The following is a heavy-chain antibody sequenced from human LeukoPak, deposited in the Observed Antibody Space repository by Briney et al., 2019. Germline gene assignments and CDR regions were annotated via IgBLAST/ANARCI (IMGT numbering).Heavy chain of an antibody. CDR1: GFSFNNYG. CDR2: IWNDGSDK. D-gene: IGHD1-1*01. Sequence: QPGGSLRLSCAASGFSFNNYGMHWVRQAPGKGLEWVAVIWNDGSDKYYADSVKGRFTISRDNSKNTLYLQMNSLRVEDTAVCYCARDALVQLESTYYFDYWGQGTLVTVSS. J-gene: IGHJ4*02. V-gene: IGHV3-33*01. CDR3: ARDALVQLESTYYFDY.